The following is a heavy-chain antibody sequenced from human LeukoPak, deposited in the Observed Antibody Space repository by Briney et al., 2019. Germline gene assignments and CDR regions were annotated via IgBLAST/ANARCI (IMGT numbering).Heavy chain of an antibody. J-gene: IGHJ4*02. CDR1: GFTFSNAW. CDR2: ISSSSSYK. D-gene: IGHD3-10*01. CDR3: ARVVVTMVRGDLEYYFDY. V-gene: IGHV3-21*04. Sequence: GGSLRLSCAASGFTFSNAWMSWVRQAPGKGLEWVSSISSSSSYKYYADSVKGRFTISRDNAKNSLYLQMNSLRAEDTAVYYCARVVVTMVRGDLEYYFDYWGQGTLVTVSS.